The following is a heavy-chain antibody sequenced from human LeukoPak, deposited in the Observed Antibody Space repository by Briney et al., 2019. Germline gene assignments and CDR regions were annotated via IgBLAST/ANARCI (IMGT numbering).Heavy chain of an antibody. J-gene: IGHJ6*03. D-gene: IGHD3-9*01. CDR3: AREEGLRYFDWLLKTHYYYYMDV. V-gene: IGHV4-59*08. Sequence: PSETLSLTCTVSGGSISSYYWSWIRQPPGKGLEWIGYIYYSGSTNYNPSLKSRVTISVDTSKNQFSLKLSSVTAADTAVYYCAREEGLRYFDWLLKTHYYYYMDVWGKGTTVTISS. CDR2: IYYSGST. CDR1: GGSISSYY.